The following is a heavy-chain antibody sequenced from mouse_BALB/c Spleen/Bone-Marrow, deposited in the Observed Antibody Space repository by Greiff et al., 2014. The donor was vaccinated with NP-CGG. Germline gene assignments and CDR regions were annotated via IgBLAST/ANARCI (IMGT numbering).Heavy chain of an antibody. D-gene: IGHD2-10*02. J-gene: IGHJ4*01. Sequence: QVQLQQPGPGLVAPSQSPSITCTVSGFSLTGFGINWIRQPPGKGLEWLGMIWGDGTTDYNSALKSRLSINKDNSKSQVFLKMNSLQAGDTARYYCAREKYGNYYAMDYWGQGTSVTVSS. CDR1: GFSLTGFG. CDR3: AREKYGNYYAMDY. CDR2: IWGDGTT. V-gene: IGHV2-6-7*01.